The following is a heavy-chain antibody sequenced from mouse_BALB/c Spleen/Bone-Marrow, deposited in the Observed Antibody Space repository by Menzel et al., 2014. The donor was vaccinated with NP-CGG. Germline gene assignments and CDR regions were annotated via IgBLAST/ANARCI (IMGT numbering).Heavy chain of an antibody. CDR1: GFNIKDTY. V-gene: IGHV14-3*02. J-gene: IGHJ3*01. Sequence: EVQVVESGAELVKPGASVKLSCTASGFNIKDTYMHWVKQRPEQGLEWIGGIDPANGNTKYDPKFLGKATITADTSSNTAYLQLSSLTSEDTAVHYCVRGGWLLLFAYWGQGTLITVSA. CDR3: VRGGWLLLFAY. CDR2: IDPANGNT. D-gene: IGHD2-3*01.